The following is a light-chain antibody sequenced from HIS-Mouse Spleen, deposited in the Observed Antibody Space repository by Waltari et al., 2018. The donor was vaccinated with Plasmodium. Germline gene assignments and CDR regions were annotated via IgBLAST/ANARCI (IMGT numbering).Light chain of an antibody. CDR1: SSDVGSYNL. CDR3: CSYAGSSTNWV. J-gene: IGLJ3*02. Sequence: QSALTQPASVSGSPGQSITISCTGTSSDVGSYNLVSWYQQHPGKAPKLMIYEGSKRPSGGFNRFSGSKSGNTASLTISGLQAEDEADYYCCSYAGSSTNWVFGGGTKLTVL. V-gene: IGLV2-23*01. CDR2: EGS.